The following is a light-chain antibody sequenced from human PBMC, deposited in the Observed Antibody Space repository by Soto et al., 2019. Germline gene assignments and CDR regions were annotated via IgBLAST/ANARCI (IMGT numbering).Light chain of an antibody. CDR2: GAS. J-gene: IGKJ1*01. V-gene: IGKV3-20*01. Sequence: EIVLTQSPGTLSLSPGERATLSCRASQSVSNNYLAWYQQKPGQAPRLLIYGASNRATGIPDRFSGSGSGTDFTLTISRLEPEDFAVYYCHQYGSSGTFGQGTNVEIK. CDR3: HQYGSSGT. CDR1: QSVSNNY.